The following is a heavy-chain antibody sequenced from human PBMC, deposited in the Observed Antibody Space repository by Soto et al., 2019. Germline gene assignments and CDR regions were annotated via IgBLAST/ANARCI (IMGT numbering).Heavy chain of an antibody. CDR2: INHSGST. D-gene: IGHD2-15*01. V-gene: IGHV4-34*01. J-gene: IGHJ3*02. CDR3: ARYRRDDCSGGSCYSVNDAFDI. Sequence: SETLSLTCAVYGGSFSGYYWSWIRQPPGKGLEWIGEINHSGSTNYNPSLKSRVTISVDTSKNQFSLKLSSVTAADTAVYYCARYRRDDCSGGSCYSVNDAFDIWGQGTTVTVSS. CDR1: GGSFSGYY.